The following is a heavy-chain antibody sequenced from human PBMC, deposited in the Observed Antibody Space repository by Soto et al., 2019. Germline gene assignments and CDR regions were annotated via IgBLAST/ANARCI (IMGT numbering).Heavy chain of an antibody. D-gene: IGHD3-22*01. V-gene: IGHV5-10-1*01. CDR2: IAPSDSQT. Sequence: AGESLKISCKGSGYSFAGYWITWVRQKPGKGLEWMGRIAPSDSQTYYSPSFRGHVTISVTKSSTTVFLQWSSLRASDTAMYYCARQIYDSDTGPNFQYYFDSWGQGTPVTVSS. J-gene: IGHJ4*02. CDR3: ARQIYDSDTGPNFQYYFDS. CDR1: GYSFAGYW.